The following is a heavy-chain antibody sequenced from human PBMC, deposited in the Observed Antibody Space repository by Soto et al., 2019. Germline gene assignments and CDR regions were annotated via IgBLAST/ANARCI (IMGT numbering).Heavy chain of an antibody. CDR1: GFTFSSYS. J-gene: IGHJ4*02. CDR3: ARDRREQWLVPSFDY. V-gene: IGHV3-21*01. CDR2: ISSSSSYI. D-gene: IGHD6-19*01. Sequence: GGSLRLSCAASGFTFSSYSMNWVRQAPGKGLEWVSSISSSSSYIYHADPVKGRFTISRDNAKNSLYLQMNSLRAEDTAVYYCARDRREQWLVPSFDYWGQGTLVTVSS.